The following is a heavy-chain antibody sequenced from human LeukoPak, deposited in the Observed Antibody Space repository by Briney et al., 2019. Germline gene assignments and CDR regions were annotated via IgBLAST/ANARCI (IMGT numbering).Heavy chain of an antibody. Sequence: WIRQPPGRGLEWVANIKQDGSEKYYVESVKGRFTISRDNAKNSLYLQMNSLRAEDTAVYYCARGAWTFDYWREATLLSVCS. CDR3: ARGAWTFDY. J-gene: IGHJ4*02. CDR2: IKQDGSEK. D-gene: IGHD3/OR15-3a*01. V-gene: IGHV3-7*01.